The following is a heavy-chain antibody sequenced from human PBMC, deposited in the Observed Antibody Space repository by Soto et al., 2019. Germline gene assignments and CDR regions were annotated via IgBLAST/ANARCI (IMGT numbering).Heavy chain of an antibody. J-gene: IGHJ4*02. Sequence: ASVKVSCKASGYTFTSYEINWVRQATGQGLEWMGWMNPNSGNTGYAQKFQGRVTMTRNTSISTAYMELRSLRSDDTAVYYCARDAAVGLFDYWGQGTLVTVSS. CDR2: MNPNSGNT. CDR1: GYTFTSYE. V-gene: IGHV1-8*01. D-gene: IGHD1-26*01. CDR3: ARDAAVGLFDY.